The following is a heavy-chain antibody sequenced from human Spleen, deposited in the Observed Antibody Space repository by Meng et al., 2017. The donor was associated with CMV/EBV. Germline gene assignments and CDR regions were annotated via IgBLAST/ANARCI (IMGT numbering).Heavy chain of an antibody. J-gene: IGHJ5*02. D-gene: IGHD4-11*01. CDR1: GYTFTRYG. V-gene: IGHV1-18*01. Sequence: ASVKVSCKTSGYTFTRYGINWVRQAPGQGLEWMGWISGYNGNTNYVQKFQGRVTMTTDTSANTVYMELRSLRSDDTAVYYCARDRPPHFFMTTVTSDFDPWGQGTLVTVSS. CDR3: ARDRPPHFFMTTVTSDFDP. CDR2: ISGYNGNT.